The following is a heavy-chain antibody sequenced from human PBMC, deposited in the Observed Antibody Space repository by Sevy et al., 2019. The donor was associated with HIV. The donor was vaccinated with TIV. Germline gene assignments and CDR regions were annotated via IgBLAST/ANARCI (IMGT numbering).Heavy chain of an antibody. CDR2: IFPFLNLV. CDR1: GGTFKSSG. D-gene: IGHD6-19*01. J-gene: IGHJ4*02. CDR3: VRGGGNGWYYFDY. V-gene: IGHV1-69*13. Sequence: ASVKVSCKASGGTFKSSGISWVRQPPGQGLEWMGGIFPFLNLVNYVRKFQGRVTITADESTNTAYMELSSLRSEDTAVYYCVRGGGNGWYYFDYWGQETLVTVSS.